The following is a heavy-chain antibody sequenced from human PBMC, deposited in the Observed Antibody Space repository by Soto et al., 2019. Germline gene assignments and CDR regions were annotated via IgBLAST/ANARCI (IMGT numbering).Heavy chain of an antibody. CDR2: ISSNGGST. CDR3: ARVAYSSSWGYFDY. CDR1: GFTFSSYA. D-gene: IGHD6-13*01. J-gene: IGHJ4*02. Sequence: EVQLVESGGGLVQPGGSLRLSCAASGFTFSSYAMHWVRQAPGKGLEYVSAISSNGGSTYYANSVKGRFTISRDNSKNTLYLQMGSLRAEDMAVYYCARVAYSSSWGYFDYWGQGTLVTVSS. V-gene: IGHV3-64*01.